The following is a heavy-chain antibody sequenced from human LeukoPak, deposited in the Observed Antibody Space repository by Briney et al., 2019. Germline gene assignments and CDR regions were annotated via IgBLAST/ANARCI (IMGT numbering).Heavy chain of an antibody. J-gene: IGHJ4*02. V-gene: IGHV3-30*18. Sequence: PGGSLRLSCAASGFTFSSYGMHWVRQAPGKGLEWVAVISYDGSNKYYADSVKGRFTISRDNSKNTLYLQMNSPRAEDTAVYYCAKDRRSGSYAGDYWGQGTLVTVSS. CDR3: AKDRRSGSYAGDY. D-gene: IGHD1-26*01. CDR2: ISYDGSNK. CDR1: GFTFSSYG.